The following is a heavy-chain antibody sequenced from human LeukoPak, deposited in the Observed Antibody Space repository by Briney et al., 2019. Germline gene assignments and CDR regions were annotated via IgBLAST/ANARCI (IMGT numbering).Heavy chain of an antibody. J-gene: IGHJ4*02. CDR2: INHSGST. Sequence: KPSETLSLTCAVYGGSFSGYYWSWIRQPPGKGLEWIGEINHSGSTNYNPSLKSRVTISVDTSKNQFSLKLCSVTAADTAVYYCARASPLYCSSTSCHFEDIWGQGTLVTVSS. D-gene: IGHD2-2*01. CDR3: ARASPLYCSSTSCHFEDI. V-gene: IGHV4-34*01. CDR1: GGSFSGYY.